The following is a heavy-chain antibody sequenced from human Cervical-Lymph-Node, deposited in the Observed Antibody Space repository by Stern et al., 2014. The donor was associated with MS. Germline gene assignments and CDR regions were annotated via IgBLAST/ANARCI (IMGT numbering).Heavy chain of an antibody. D-gene: IGHD6-13*01. Sequence: EVQLVESGGGLAQPGGSLRLSCAASGFTFSSYWMHWVRQAPGKGLVWVSRLNSDGTNTDYADSVKGRFTISRDNAKNTLYLQMNSLRAEDTAVYYCARERGGLGAAAGTVDNWGQGTLVTVSS. J-gene: IGHJ4*02. V-gene: IGHV3-74*01. CDR3: ARERGGLGAAAGTVDN. CDR2: LNSDGTNT. CDR1: GFTFSSYW.